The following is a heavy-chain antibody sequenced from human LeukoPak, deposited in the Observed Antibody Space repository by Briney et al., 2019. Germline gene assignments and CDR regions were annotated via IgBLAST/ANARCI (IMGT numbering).Heavy chain of an antibody. CDR1: GFTLRSYS. CDR2: ISSGSSYI. Sequence: GGSLRLSCAASGFTLRSYSMNWVRQAPGKGLEWVSSISSGSSYIPYADSVKGRFTISRDNAENSLYLQMNSLRAEDTAVYYCARGLLVVVATNTTEGHFCDYWGQGTLVTVSS. CDR3: ARGLLVVVATNTTEGHFCDY. D-gene: IGHD2-15*01. J-gene: IGHJ4*02. V-gene: IGHV3-21*01.